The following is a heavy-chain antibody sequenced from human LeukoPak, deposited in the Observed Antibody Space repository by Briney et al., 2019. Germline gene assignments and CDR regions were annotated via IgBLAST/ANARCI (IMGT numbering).Heavy chain of an antibody. CDR1: GESFSGNF. Sequence: SETLSLTCAVSGESFSGNFWTWIRQSPGKGLEWIGGIYYSGSTYYNPSLKSRVTISVDTSKNQFSLKLSSVTAADTAVYYCASLTIRHGGRWGQGTLVTVSS. V-gene: IGHV4-34*01. D-gene: IGHD4/OR15-4a*01. CDR2: IYYSGST. J-gene: IGHJ4*02. CDR3: ASLTIRHGGR.